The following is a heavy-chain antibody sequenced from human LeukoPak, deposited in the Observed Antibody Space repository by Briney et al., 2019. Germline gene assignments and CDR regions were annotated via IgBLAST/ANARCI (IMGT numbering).Heavy chain of an antibody. J-gene: IGHJ6*02. CDR1: GFTVSSNY. CDR3: ARGLAGYYYGMDV. Sequence: GGSLRLSCAASGFTVSSNYMSWVRQAPGKGLEWVSVIYSGGSTYYADSVKGRFTISRDNSKNTLYLQMISLRAEDTAVYYCARGLAGYYYGMDVWGQGTTVTVSS. D-gene: IGHD3-16*01. V-gene: IGHV3-66*02. CDR2: IYSGGST.